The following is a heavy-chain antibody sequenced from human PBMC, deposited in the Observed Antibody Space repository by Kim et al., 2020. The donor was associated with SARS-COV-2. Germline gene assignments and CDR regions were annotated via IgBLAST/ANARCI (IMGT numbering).Heavy chain of an antibody. V-gene: IGHV1-46*01. D-gene: IGHD3-10*01. CDR3: AGTSDYGSGRPYFDY. CDR1: GYTFTSYY. Sequence: ASVKVSCKASGYTFTSYYLHWVRQAPGQGLEWMGIINPNSGTTNYAQKFQGRVTMTRDTSTSTVYRELSSLRSEDTAVYYCAGTSDYGSGRPYFDYWGQGTLVTVSS. J-gene: IGHJ4*02. CDR2: INPNSGTT.